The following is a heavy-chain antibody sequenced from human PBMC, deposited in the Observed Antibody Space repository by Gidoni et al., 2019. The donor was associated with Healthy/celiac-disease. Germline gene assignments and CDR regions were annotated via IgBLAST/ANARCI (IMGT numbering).Heavy chain of an antibody. Sequence: QVQLQESAPGLVKPSQTLSLTCTVSDGSISSYSWSWIRQPPGKGLEWIGYIYYSGSTNYDPSLKSRGTISVETSKNQFSLKLSSVTAADTAVYYCARDQRAAWYYDFWSGYYTGWFDPWGQGTLVTVSS. CDR1: DGSISSYS. CDR3: ARDQRAAWYYDFWSGYYTGWFDP. CDR2: IYYSGST. V-gene: IGHV4-59*01. D-gene: IGHD3-3*01. J-gene: IGHJ5*02.